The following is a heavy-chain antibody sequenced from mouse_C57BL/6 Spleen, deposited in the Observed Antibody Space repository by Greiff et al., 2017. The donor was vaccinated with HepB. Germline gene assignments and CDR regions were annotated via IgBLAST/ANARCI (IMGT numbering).Heavy chain of an antibody. V-gene: IGHV1-82*01. CDR2: IYPGDGDT. Sequence: QVQLQQPGPELVKPGASVKISCKASGYAFSSSWMNWVKQRPGKGLEWIGRIYPGDGDTNYNGKFKGKATLTADKSSSTAYMQLSSLTSEDSAVYFCAREEIPQGYFDVWGTGTTVTVSS. CDR1: GYAFSSSW. J-gene: IGHJ1*03. CDR3: AREEIPQGYFDV.